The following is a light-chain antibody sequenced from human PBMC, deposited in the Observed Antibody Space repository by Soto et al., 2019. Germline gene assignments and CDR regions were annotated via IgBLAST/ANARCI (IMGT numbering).Light chain of an antibody. Sequence: QSVLTQPASVSGSPGQSITISCTGTSSDVGGFTYVSWYQQYPGKAPKLMIYEVSNRPSGVSNRFSGSKSGNTASLTISGLQAEDEADYYCSSYTSSSTLYVFGTGTKLTVL. J-gene: IGLJ1*01. CDR3: SSYTSSSTLYV. CDR2: EVS. V-gene: IGLV2-14*01. CDR1: SSDVGGFTY.